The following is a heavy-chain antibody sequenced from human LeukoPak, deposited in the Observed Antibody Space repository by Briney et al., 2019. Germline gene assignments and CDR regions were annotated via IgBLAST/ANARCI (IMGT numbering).Heavy chain of an antibody. J-gene: IGHJ5*02. CDR3: ARGQGSPNWFDP. CDR2: IYYSGST. V-gene: IGHV4-59*01. CDR1: GGSISTYY. Sequence: SETLSLTCTVSGGSISTYYWSWIRQPPGKGLEWIGYIYYSGSTNYNPSLKSRVTISVDTSKNQFSLKLSSVTAADTAVYCCARGQGSPNWFDPWGQGTLVTVSS. D-gene: IGHD1-26*01.